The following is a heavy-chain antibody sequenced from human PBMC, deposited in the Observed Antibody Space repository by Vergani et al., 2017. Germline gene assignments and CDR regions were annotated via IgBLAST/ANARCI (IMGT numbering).Heavy chain of an antibody. Sequence: QVQLQESGPGLVKPSGTLSLTCAVSGGSISSSNWWSWVRQPPGKGLEWIGEIYHSGSTNYNPSLKSRVTISVDKSKNQFSLKLSSVTAADTAVYYCARALDYYDSSGYYYWAFDIWGQGTMVTVSS. CDR1: GGSISSSNW. J-gene: IGHJ3*02. V-gene: IGHV4-4*02. D-gene: IGHD3-22*01. CDR3: ARALDYYDSSGYYYWAFDI. CDR2: IYHSGST.